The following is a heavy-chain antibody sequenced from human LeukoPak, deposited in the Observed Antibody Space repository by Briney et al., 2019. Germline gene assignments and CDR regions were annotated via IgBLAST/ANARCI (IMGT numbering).Heavy chain of an antibody. CDR1: GFTFSSYS. V-gene: IGHV3-21*01. J-gene: IGHJ4*02. D-gene: IGHD2-2*01. CDR2: ISSSSSYI. Sequence: GSLRLSCAASGFTFSSYSMNWVRQAPGKGLEWVSSISSSSSYIYYADSVKGRFTISRDNAKNSLYLQMNSLRAEDTAVYYCARDIGYCSSTSCSVGFDYWGQGTLVTVSS. CDR3: ARDIGYCSSTSCSVGFDY.